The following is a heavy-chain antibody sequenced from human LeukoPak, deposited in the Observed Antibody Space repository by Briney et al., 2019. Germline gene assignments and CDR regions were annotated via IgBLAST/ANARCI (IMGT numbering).Heavy chain of an antibody. CDR1: GYTFTSYG. CDR2: ISAYNGNT. V-gene: IGHV1-18*01. Sequence: VASVKVSCKASGYTFTSYGISWVRQAPGQGPEWMGWISAYNGNTNYAQKLQGRVTMTTDTSTSTAYMELRSLRSDDTAVYYCARDPGIAVAVTNWFDPWGQGTLVTVSS. J-gene: IGHJ5*02. D-gene: IGHD6-19*01. CDR3: ARDPGIAVAVTNWFDP.